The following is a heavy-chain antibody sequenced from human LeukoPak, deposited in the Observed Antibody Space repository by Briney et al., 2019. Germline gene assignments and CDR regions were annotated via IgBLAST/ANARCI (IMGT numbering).Heavy chain of an antibody. CDR2: IIPIFGTA. CDR3: ARFRQRGSYYGY. J-gene: IGHJ4*02. D-gene: IGHD1-26*01. CDR1: GYTFTSYG. Sequence: SVKVSCKASGYTFTSYGISWVRQAPGQGLEWMGGIIPIFGTANYAQKFQGRVTITADESTSTAYMELSSLRSEDTAVYYCARFRQRGSYYGYWGQGTLVTVSS. V-gene: IGHV1-69*13.